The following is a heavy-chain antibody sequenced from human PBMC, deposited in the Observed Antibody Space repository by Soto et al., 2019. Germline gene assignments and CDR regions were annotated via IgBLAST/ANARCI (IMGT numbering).Heavy chain of an antibody. CDR3: ARGRDEYKLGNV. Sequence: QVQLQQWGAGLLKPSETLSLTCAVSGGSLSDYYWPWISQPPGKGLEWIGEIHPSGSTYYNPSLRSRVTISVDTSKNQFSLKLTSLTDADTAISYCARGRDEYKLGNVWGHGTTVTVSS. J-gene: IGHJ6*02. CDR1: GGSLSDYY. CDR2: IHPSGST. V-gene: IGHV4-34*01. D-gene: IGHD1-1*01.